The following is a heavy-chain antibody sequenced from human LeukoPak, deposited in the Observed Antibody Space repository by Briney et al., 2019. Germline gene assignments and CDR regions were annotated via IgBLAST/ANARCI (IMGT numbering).Heavy chain of an antibody. J-gene: IGHJ4*02. D-gene: IGHD2-15*01. CDR1: GGSISNGVYY. V-gene: IGHV4-31*03. CDR2: IYYSGST. Sequence: SETLSLTCTVSGGSISNGVYYWSWIRQHPGKGLEWIGYIYYSGSTYYSPSLKSRLTMSVDTSKNQFSLKLSSVTSADTAVYYCARDLGGGSFDFWGQGTLVTVSS. CDR3: ARDLGGGSFDF.